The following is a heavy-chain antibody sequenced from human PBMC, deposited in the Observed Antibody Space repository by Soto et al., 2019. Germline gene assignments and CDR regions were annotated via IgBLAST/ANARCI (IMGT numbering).Heavy chain of an antibody. CDR2: ISSSGSTI. CDR3: AREAGIRDAFDI. D-gene: IGHD3-10*01. V-gene: IGHV3-48*03. Sequence: GGSLRLSCAASGFTFSSYEMNWVRQAPGKGLEWVSYISSSGSTIYYADSVKGRFTISRDNAKNSLYLQMNSLRAEDTAVYYCAREAGIRDAFDIWGQGTMVTVSS. CDR1: GFTFSSYE. J-gene: IGHJ3*02.